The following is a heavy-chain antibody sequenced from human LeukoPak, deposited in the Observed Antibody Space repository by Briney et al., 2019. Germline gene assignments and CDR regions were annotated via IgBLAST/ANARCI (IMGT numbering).Heavy chain of an antibody. D-gene: IGHD6-13*01. CDR3: TRHQDSSSFIRDY. Sequence: GGSLRLSCAASGFTFSGSAMHWVRQASGKGLEWVGRIRSKANSYATAYAAPVKGRFTISRDDSKNTAYLQMNSLKTEDTAVYYCTRHQDSSSFIRDYWGQGTLVTVSS. CDR2: IRSKANSYAT. V-gene: IGHV3-73*01. J-gene: IGHJ4*02. CDR1: GFTFSGSA.